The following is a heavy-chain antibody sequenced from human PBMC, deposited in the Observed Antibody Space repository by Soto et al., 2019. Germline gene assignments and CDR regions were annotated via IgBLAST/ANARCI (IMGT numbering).Heavy chain of an antibody. J-gene: IGHJ4*02. V-gene: IGHV1-8*01. CDR1: GYTFSSYD. D-gene: IGHD6-19*01. Sequence: VQLLQSGAEVKKPGASVKVSCKASGYTFSSYDINWVRQATGQGLDWMGWLNPNSGDTGYTQKSQSRVTLPRNTSIDTAYIVLSGLTAVAAAVYYCAAAGGGWYLYWGQGTLVTVSS. CDR2: LNPNSGDT. CDR3: AAAGGGWYLY.